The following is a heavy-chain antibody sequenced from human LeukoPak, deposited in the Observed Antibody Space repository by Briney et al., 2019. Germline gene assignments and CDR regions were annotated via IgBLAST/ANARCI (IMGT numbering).Heavy chain of an antibody. J-gene: IGHJ5*02. CDR1: GGSISSSSYY. Sequence: PETLSLTCTVSGGSISSSSYYWGWIRQPPGKGLEWIGSIYYSGSTYYNPSLKSRVTISVDTSKNQFSLKLSSVTAADTAVYYCGGSSIAARGNWFDPWGQGTLVTVSS. CDR2: IYYSGST. CDR3: GGSSIAARGNWFDP. D-gene: IGHD6-6*01. V-gene: IGHV4-39*01.